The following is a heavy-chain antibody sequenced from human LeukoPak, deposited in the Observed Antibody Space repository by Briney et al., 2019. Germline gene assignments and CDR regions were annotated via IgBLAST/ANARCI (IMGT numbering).Heavy chain of an antibody. CDR2: ITSSGSST. D-gene: IGHD3-3*01. V-gene: IGHV3-64*04. Sequence: GGSLRLSCSASGFIFYSYAMHWVRQAPGRGLEYVAAITSSGSSTFHANSVKGRFTISRDNSKNTLYLQMNSLRAEDTAVYYCARDPITIFGVVIESYFDYWGQGTLVTVSS. CDR3: ARDPITIFGVVIESYFDY. CDR1: GFIFYSYA. J-gene: IGHJ4*02.